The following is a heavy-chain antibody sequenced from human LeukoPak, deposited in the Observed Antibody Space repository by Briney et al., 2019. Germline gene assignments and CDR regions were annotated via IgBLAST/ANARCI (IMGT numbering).Heavy chain of an antibody. CDR3: ARDFGVDTAMVPSSEYCSGGSCYPEY. Sequence: GGSLRLSCAASGFTFDDYGMSWVRQAPGKGLEWVSGINWNGGSTGYADSVKGRFTISRDNAKNSLYLQMNSLRAEDTALYYCARDFGVDTAMVPSSEYCSGGSCYPEYWGQGTLVTGSS. J-gene: IGHJ4*02. D-gene: IGHD2-15*01. CDR2: INWNGGST. V-gene: IGHV3-20*04. CDR1: GFTFDDYG.